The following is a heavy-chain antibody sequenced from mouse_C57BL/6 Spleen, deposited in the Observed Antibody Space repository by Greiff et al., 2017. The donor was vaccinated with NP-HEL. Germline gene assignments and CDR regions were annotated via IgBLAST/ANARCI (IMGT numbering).Heavy chain of an antibody. CDR3: VETGRSSNFDY. V-gene: IGHV1-80*01. D-gene: IGHD3-2*01. CDR2: IYPGDGDT. J-gene: IGHJ2*01. Sequence: VKLVQPGAELVKPGASVKISCKASGYAFSSYWMNWVKQRPGKGLEWIGQIYPGDGDTNYNEKFKGKATLTADKSSSTAYMQLSSLTSEDSAVYFYVETGRSSNFDYWGQGSTLTVSS. CDR1: GYAFSSYW.